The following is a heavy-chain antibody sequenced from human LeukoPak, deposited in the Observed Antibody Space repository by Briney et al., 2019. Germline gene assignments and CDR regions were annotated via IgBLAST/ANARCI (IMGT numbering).Heavy chain of an antibody. CDR3: ARRTAYPTLSHYYYMDV. Sequence: GSLRLSCAASGFTFDDYAMHWVRQAPGKGLEWIGYIYYSGSTNYNPSLKSRVTISVDTSKNQFSLRLNSVTAADTAVYYCARRTAYPTLSHYYYMDVWGKGTTVTVSS. CDR2: IYYSGST. D-gene: IGHD5-24*01. CDR1: GFTFDDYA. V-gene: IGHV4-59*01. J-gene: IGHJ6*03.